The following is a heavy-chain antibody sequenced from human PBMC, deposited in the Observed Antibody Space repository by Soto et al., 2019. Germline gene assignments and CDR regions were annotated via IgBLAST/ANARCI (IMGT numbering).Heavy chain of an antibody. CDR2: ISGDSVNT. J-gene: IGHJ6*01. CDR3: AGEGQQKAQETYYYFYGMDI. D-gene: IGHD6-13*01. V-gene: IGHV1-18*01. CDR1: GYNFTTYG. Sequence: ASVKVSCKAAGYNFTTYGISWVRQAPGQGLEWMGWISGDSVNTKSAPKLQDRITMTTDTSAGTAYMELRRLRSDDTAVYFCAGEGQQKAQETYYYFYGMDIWGQGTRVTFSS.